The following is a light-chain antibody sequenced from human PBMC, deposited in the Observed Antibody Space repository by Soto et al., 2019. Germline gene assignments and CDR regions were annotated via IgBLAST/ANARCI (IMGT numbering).Light chain of an antibody. Sequence: EIVLTQSPATVSLSPGERATLSCWASQSVSRYLAWYQQKPGQAPRLLISDASKRAPGIPARFSGRGSGTNFTLNISSLEPEDFAVYYCQQRYDWPPITFGQGTRLEIK. J-gene: IGKJ5*01. CDR3: QQRYDWPPIT. CDR2: DAS. CDR1: QSVSRY. V-gene: IGKV3-11*01.